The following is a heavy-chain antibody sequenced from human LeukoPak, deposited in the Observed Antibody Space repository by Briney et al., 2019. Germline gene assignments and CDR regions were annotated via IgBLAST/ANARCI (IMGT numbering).Heavy chain of an antibody. J-gene: IGHJ4*02. CDR2: ISGSGGST. CDR3: AKDKSYYYDSSHYFDY. Sequence: GGSLRLSCAASGFTFSSYAMSWVRQAPGKGLEWVSAISGSGGSTYYADSVKGRFTISRDNSKNTLYLQMNSLRAEDTAVYYCAKDKSYYYDSSHYFDYWGQRTLVTVSS. CDR1: GFTFSSYA. V-gene: IGHV3-23*01. D-gene: IGHD3-22*01.